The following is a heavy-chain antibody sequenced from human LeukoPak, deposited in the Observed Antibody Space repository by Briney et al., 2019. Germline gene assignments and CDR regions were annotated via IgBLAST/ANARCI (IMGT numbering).Heavy chain of an antibody. Sequence: TGGSLRLSCTVSGFTFSSYAMSWVRQAPGKGLEWVSAISGSGGSTYYADSVKGRFTISRDNSKNTLYLQMNSLRAEDTAVYYCAKDPTRSVEMATITWFDYWGQGTLVTVSS. CDR3: AKDPTRSVEMATITWFDY. V-gene: IGHV3-23*01. CDR2: ISGSGGST. J-gene: IGHJ4*02. CDR1: GFTFSSYA. D-gene: IGHD5-24*01.